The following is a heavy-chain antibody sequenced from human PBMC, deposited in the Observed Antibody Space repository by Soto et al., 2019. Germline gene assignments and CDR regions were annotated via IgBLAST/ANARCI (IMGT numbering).Heavy chain of an antibody. CDR1: GGSISSSNW. V-gene: IGHV4-4*02. D-gene: IGHD6-13*01. CDR2: IYHSGST. J-gene: IGHJ3*02. Sequence: SETLSLTCTVSGGSISSSNWWSWVRQPPGKGLEWIGEIYHSGSTNYNPSLKSRVTISVDKSKNQFSLKLSSVTAADTAVYYCARDELARDAFDIWGQGTMVTVSS. CDR3: ARDELARDAFDI.